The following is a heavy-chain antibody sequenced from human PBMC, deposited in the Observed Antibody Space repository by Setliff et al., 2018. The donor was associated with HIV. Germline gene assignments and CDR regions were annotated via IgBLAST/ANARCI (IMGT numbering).Heavy chain of an antibody. Sequence: SVKVSCKASGGTFSSYAISWVRQAPGQGLEWMGGIIPIFGTANYAQKFQGRVTITGDTSASTAYMERSSLRSEDTAVYYCSGGGGGGGYWGQGTLVTVSS. CDR2: IIPIFGTA. V-gene: IGHV1-69*06. CDR3: SGGGGGGGY. D-gene: IGHD3-16*01. CDR1: GGTFSSYA. J-gene: IGHJ4*02.